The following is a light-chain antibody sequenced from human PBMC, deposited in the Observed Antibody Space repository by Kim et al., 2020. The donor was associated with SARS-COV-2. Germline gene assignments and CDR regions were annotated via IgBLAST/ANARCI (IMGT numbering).Light chain of an antibody. CDR3: QQSYNTPRT. J-gene: IGKJ1*01. V-gene: IGKV1-39*01. CDR2: AAS. Sequence: ASVGDRITITCRASQSVSIYLNWYQQKPGKAPKLLIYAASSLLSGVPSRFSGSGSGTYFTLTVSSLQPEDFATYYCQQSYNTPRTFGQGTKVDIK. CDR1: QSVSIY.